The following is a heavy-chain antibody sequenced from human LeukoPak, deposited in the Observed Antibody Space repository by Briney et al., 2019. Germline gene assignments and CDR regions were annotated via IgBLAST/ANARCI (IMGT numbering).Heavy chain of an antibody. CDR3: ARDRAWNYFDY. D-gene: IGHD3-3*01. V-gene: IGHV3-30*09. CDR1: GLTFTTYA. Sequence: GGSLRLSCAASGLTFTTYAMYWVRQAPGKGLEWVAVISYDGSNKYYADSVKGRFAISRDNSKNTLYLQMDSLRTEDTAVYYCARDRAWNYFDYWGQGTLVTVSS. J-gene: IGHJ4*02. CDR2: ISYDGSNK.